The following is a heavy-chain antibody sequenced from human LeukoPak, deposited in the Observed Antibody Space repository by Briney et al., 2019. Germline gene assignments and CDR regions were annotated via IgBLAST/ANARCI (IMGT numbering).Heavy chain of an antibody. D-gene: IGHD4-17*01. Sequence: SETLSLTCAVYGGSFSGYYWSWIRQPPGKGLEWIGEINHSGSTNYSPSLKSRVTISVDTSKNQFSLKLSSVTAADTAVYYCARASATVTTYDYWGQGTLVTVSS. V-gene: IGHV4-34*01. CDR1: GGSFSGYY. J-gene: IGHJ4*02. CDR3: ARASATVTTYDY. CDR2: INHSGST.